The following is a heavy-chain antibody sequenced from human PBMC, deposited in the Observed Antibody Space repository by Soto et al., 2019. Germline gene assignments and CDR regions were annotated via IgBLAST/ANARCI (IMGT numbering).Heavy chain of an antibody. Sequence: GGSLRLSCAASGFTFSSYSMNWVRQAPGKGLEWVSSISSSSSYIYYADSVKGRFTISRDNAKNSLYLQMNSLRAEDTAVYYCARAPGVTNYYYYGMDVWGQGTTVTVSS. V-gene: IGHV3-21*01. CDR3: ARAPGVTNYYYYGMDV. CDR1: GFTFSSYS. D-gene: IGHD2-21*02. CDR2: ISSSSSYI. J-gene: IGHJ6*02.